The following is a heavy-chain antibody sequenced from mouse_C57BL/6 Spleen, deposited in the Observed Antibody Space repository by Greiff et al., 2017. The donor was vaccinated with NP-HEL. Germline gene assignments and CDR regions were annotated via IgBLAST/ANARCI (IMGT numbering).Heavy chain of an antibody. CDR1: GFTFSSYG. Sequence: DVQLVESGGDLVKPGGSLKLSCAASGFTFSSYGMSWVRQTPDKRLEWVATISSGGSYTYYPDSVKGRFTISRDNAKNTLYLQMSSLKSEDTAMYYCARVTTVVVPYAMDYWGQGTSVTVSS. J-gene: IGHJ4*01. CDR3: ARVTTVVVPYAMDY. CDR2: ISSGGSYT. D-gene: IGHD1-1*01. V-gene: IGHV5-6*01.